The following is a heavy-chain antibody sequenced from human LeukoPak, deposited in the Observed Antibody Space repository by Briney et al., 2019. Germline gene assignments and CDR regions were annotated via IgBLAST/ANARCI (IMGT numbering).Heavy chain of an antibody. CDR1: GYTFTNYY. CDR2: SNPGDGST. CDR3: ASPAGYSKNFDY. Sequence: ASVKVSCKASGYTFTNYYVHWVRQAPGQGLEWMGISNPGDGSTTYAQKFQARVTMTRDTSTSTVYMDLSSLKSEDTAVYYCASPAGYSKNFDYWGRGTLVTVSS. J-gene: IGHJ2*01. V-gene: IGHV1-46*01. D-gene: IGHD6-13*01.